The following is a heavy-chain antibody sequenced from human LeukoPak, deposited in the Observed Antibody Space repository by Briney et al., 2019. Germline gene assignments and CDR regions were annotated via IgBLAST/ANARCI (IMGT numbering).Heavy chain of an antibody. J-gene: IGHJ4*02. CDR1: GFTFSSYS. Sequence: GGSLRLSCATSGFTFSSYSMNWVRQPPGKGLEWVSYISSSSSTIYYADSVKGRFTISRDNAKNSLYLQMNSLRAEDTAVYYCARDRLEPPRVYYFDYWGQGTLVTVSS. V-gene: IGHV3-48*01. CDR2: ISSSSSTI. CDR3: ARDRLEPPRVYYFDY. D-gene: IGHD1-1*01.